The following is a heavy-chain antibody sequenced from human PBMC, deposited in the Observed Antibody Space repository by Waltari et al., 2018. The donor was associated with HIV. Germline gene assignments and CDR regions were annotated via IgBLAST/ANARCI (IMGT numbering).Heavy chain of an antibody. CDR2: ISSRSSTQ. D-gene: IGHD3-22*01. CDR3: ANMGGYYYDSSGYYYDFDY. V-gene: IGHV3-48*01. CDR1: GFTFSSYS. Sequence: EVQLVESGGGLVQPGGSLRLSCAASGFTFSSYSLNWVRQAPGKGLEWVSYISSRSSTQYYADSVKGRLTISRDNAKNSLYLQMNSLRAEDTAVYYCANMGGYYYDSSGYYYDFDYWGQGTLVTVSS. J-gene: IGHJ4*02.